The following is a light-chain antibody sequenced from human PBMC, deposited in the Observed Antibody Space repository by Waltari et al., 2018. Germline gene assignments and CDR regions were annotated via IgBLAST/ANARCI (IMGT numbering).Light chain of an antibody. Sequence: DIVMTQSPDSLTVSLGERATINCKSSNSILYSSNNKNYLAWYQQKPGQPPNLLIYWASTRESGGPDRFSGSGSGTDFTLTISSLQSEDVAVYYCQQYYTAPYTFGQGTKLEIK. CDR2: WAS. CDR1: NSILYSSNNKNY. V-gene: IGKV4-1*01. J-gene: IGKJ2*01. CDR3: QQYYTAPYT.